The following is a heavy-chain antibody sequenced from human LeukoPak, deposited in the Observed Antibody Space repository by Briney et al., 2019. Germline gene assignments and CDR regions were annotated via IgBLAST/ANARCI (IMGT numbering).Heavy chain of an antibody. CDR3: ARGVTTTPFYYYYYYMDV. D-gene: IGHD4-11*01. J-gene: IGHJ6*03. Sequence: SQTLSLTCVISGDSVSSNSAAWNWIRQSPSRGLEWLGRTYYRSKWYNDYAVSVKSRITINPDTSKNQFSLKLSSVTAADTAVYYCARGVTTTPFYYYYYYMDVWGKGTTVTVSS. V-gene: IGHV6-1*01. CDR1: GDSVSSNSAA. CDR2: TYYRSKWYN.